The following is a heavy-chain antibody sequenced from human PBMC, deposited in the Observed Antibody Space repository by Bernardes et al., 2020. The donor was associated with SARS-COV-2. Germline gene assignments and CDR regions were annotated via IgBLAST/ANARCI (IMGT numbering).Heavy chain of an antibody. J-gene: IGHJ4*02. CDR3: AKRRVEWELLHYFDC. Sequence: GGSLRLSCAASGFTFSNYGMNWVRQAPGKGLEWVSTLTTSGASTYYADSVKGRFTISRDNSKDRLYLQMNSLRAEDTAVYFCAKRRVEWELLHYFDCWGQGTLVTGSS. D-gene: IGHD1-26*01. CDR2: LTTSGAST. V-gene: IGHV3-23*01. CDR1: GFTFSNYG.